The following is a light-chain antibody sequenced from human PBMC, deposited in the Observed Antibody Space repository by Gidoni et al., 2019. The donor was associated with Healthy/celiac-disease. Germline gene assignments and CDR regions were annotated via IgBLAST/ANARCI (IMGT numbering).Light chain of an antibody. Sequence: SYELTQPPSVSVSPGQTASITCSGDKLGTKYACWYQQKPGQSPVLVIYQDIKRPSGIPERFTGSNSGNTATLTISGTQAMDEADYYCQAWDSTGEVFGGGTKLSVL. CDR3: QAWDSTGEV. V-gene: IGLV3-1*01. CDR2: QDI. J-gene: IGLJ2*01. CDR1: KLGTKY.